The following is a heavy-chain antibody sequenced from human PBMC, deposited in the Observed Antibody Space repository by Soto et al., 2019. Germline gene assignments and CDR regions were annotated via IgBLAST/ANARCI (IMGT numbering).Heavy chain of an antibody. V-gene: IGHV4-39*01. Sequence: SETLSLTGADSVGSFVSSAYYWGWIRRAPGKGLEWIGSINSSGSTFSNPSLKSRVTLSVDTSKNQFSLKLTSVTAADTALYYCSRRAPEGFDPWGQGTLVTVSS. CDR3: SRRAPEGFDP. CDR2: INSSGST. J-gene: IGHJ5*02. CDR1: VGSFVSSAYY.